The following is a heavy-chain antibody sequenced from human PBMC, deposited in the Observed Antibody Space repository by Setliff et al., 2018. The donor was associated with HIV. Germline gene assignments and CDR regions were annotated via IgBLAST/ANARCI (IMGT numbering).Heavy chain of an antibody. V-gene: IGHV1-18*01. D-gene: IGHD3-3*01. J-gene: IGHJ3*02. CDR2: ISAYNGNT. Sequence: VKVSCKASGYTFSSYGISWVRQAPGQGVEWMGWISAYNGNTNYAQKLQGRVTMTTDTSTSTAYVELRSLRSDDTAVYYCARGYYNFWSGYYDSRFPNPIDAFDIWGQGTMVTVSS. CDR3: ARGYYNFWSGYYDSRFPNPIDAFDI. CDR1: GYTFSSYG.